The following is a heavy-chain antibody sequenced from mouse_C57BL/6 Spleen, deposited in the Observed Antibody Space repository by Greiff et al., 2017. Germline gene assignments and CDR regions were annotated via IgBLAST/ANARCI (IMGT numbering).Heavy chain of an antibody. J-gene: IGHJ2*01. CDR3: ARPNWDYFDY. CDR1: GFTFSDYG. D-gene: IGHD4-1*01. Sequence: EVKLVESGGGLVKPGGSLKLSCAASGFTFSDYGMHWVRQAPEKGLEWVAYISSGSSTIYYADTVKGRFTISSDNAKNTLFLQMTSLRSEDTAMYYCARPNWDYFDYWGQGTTLTVSS. CDR2: ISSGSSTI. V-gene: IGHV5-17*01.